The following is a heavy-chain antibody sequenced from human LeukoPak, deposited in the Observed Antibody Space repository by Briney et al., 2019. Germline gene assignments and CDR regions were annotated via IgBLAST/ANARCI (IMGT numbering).Heavy chain of an antibody. CDR1: GYTFTSYD. CDR3: ARDDFWSGLRIPLDV. V-gene: IGHV1-8*02. Sequence: GASVKVSCKASGYTFTSYDINWVRQASGQGLEWMGWMNPNTGNTGYAQKFQGRVTMTRDTSISTAYMELSRLRSDDTAVYYCARDDFWSGLRIPLDVWGKGTTVTVSS. J-gene: IGHJ6*03. D-gene: IGHD3-3*01. CDR2: MNPNTGNT.